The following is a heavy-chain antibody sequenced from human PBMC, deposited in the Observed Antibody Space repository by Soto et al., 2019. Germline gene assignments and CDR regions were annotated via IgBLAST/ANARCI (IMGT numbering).Heavy chain of an antibody. D-gene: IGHD4-17*01. CDR1: GGSINSGGYH. CDR3: ARAEFMTTVTQLNWFDP. Sequence: PSETLSLTCSVSGGSINSGGYHWTWIRQHPGKGLEWIGEINHSGSTNYNPSLKSRVTISVDTSKNQFSLKLSSVTAADTAVYYCARAEFMTTVTQLNWFDPWGQGTLVTVSS. V-gene: IGHV4-34*01. J-gene: IGHJ5*02. CDR2: INHSGST.